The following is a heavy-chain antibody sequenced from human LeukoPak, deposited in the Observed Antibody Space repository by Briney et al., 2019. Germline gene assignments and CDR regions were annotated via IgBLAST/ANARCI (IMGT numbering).Heavy chain of an antibody. D-gene: IGHD3-3*01. CDR1: GGSFSGYY. CDR3: ARMITIFGVVSSYNWFDP. J-gene: IGHJ5*02. V-gene: IGHV4-34*01. Sequence: SETLSLTCAVYGGSFSGYYWSWIRQPPGKGLEWIGEINHSGSTNYNPSLKSRVTMSVDTSKNQFSLKLSSVTAADTAVYYCARMITIFGVVSSYNWFDPWGQGTLVTVSS. CDR2: INHSGST.